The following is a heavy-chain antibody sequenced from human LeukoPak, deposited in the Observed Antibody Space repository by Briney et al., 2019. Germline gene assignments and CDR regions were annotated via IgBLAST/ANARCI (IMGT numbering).Heavy chain of an antibody. CDR1: GFTFSSYA. D-gene: IGHD5-12*01. J-gene: IGHJ4*02. V-gene: IGHV3-23*01. Sequence: GGSLRLSRAASGFTFSSYAMNWVRQAPGKGLEWVSAISGGGGTTYYADSVKGRFTISRDNSKNTLFLQMNSLRAEDTAVYYCAKDREGLSSGYDLEYFDYWGQGTLLSASS. CDR2: ISGGGGTT. CDR3: AKDREGLSSGYDLEYFDY.